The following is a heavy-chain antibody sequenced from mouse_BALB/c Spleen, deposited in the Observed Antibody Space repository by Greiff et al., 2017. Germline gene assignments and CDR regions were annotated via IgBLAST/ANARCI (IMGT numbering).Heavy chain of an antibody. D-gene: IGHD2-14*01. Sequence: EVQLQESGGDLVKPGGSLKLSCAASGFTFSSYGMSWVRQTPDKRLEWVATISSGGSYTYYPDSVKGRFTISRDNAKNTLYLQMSSLKSEDTAMYYCAREVRRRDYAMDYWGQGTSVTVSS. J-gene: IGHJ4*01. V-gene: IGHV5-6*01. CDR1: GFTFSSYG. CDR3: AREVRRRDYAMDY. CDR2: ISSGGSYT.